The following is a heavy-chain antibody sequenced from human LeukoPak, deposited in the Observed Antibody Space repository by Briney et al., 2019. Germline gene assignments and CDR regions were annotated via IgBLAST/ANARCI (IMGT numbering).Heavy chain of an antibody. Sequence: GGSLRLSCTASGFTFNSYWMTWVRQAPGKGLEWVANTNQHGTQNYYVDSVKGRFTISRDHAENSLYLQMSSLRDEDTAVYYCARNVNAFDIWGRGTMVTVSS. CDR3: ARNVNAFDI. CDR2: TNQHGTQN. CDR1: GFTFNSYW. J-gene: IGHJ3*02. V-gene: IGHV3-7*01.